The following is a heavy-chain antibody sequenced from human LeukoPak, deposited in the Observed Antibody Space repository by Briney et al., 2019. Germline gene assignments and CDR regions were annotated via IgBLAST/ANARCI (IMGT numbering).Heavy chain of an antibody. CDR1: GFTFSNYA. CDR3: AKLLSRYDYGDY. CDR2: ISNSGGST. J-gene: IGHJ4*02. V-gene: IGHV3-23*01. Sequence: RAGGCLRLSCAVSGFTFSNYAINWVRQAPGKGLEWVSAISNSGGSTYYADSVKGRFTISRDNSKNTPYLQMNSLRAEDTAVYYCAKLLSRYDYGDYWGQGTLVTVSS. D-gene: IGHD3-9*01.